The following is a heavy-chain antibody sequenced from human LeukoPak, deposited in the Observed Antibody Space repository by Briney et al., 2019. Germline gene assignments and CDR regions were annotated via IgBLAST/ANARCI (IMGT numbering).Heavy chain of an antibody. CDR1: GYTFTSYG. J-gene: IGHJ4*02. Sequence: GASVKVSCKASGYTFTSYGISWVRQAPGQGLEWMGWVSAYNGNTNYAQKLQGRVTMTTDTSTSTAYMELRSPRSDDTAVYYCARDGVEDSYGYGPLEFDYWGQGTLVTVSS. V-gene: IGHV1-18*01. CDR3: ARDGVEDSYGYGPLEFDY. D-gene: IGHD5-18*01. CDR2: VSAYNGNT.